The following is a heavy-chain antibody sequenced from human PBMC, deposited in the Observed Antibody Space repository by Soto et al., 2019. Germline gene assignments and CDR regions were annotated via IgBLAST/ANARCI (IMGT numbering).Heavy chain of an antibody. CDR3: ARGRYGDY. CDR2: ISAHNGNT. CDR1: GYAFTTYG. J-gene: IGHJ4*02. Sequence: QVHLVQSGAEVKKPGASVKVSCQGSGYAFTTYGITWVRQAPGQGLEWMGWISAHNGNTNYAQKLQGRVTVTRDTSTSTAYMELRRLRYDDTGVYYCARGRYGDYWGQGALVTVSS. D-gene: IGHD1-1*01. V-gene: IGHV1-18*01.